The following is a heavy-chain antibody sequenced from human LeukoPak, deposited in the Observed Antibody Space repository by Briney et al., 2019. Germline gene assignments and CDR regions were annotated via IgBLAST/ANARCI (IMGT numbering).Heavy chain of an antibody. Sequence: HPGGSLRLSCAASGVTFSNYAMTWVRQAPGKGLKWVSGISGSGVSTYYADSVKGRFTISRDNSKNTLYLQMNSLRADDTAVYYCAKGFRSVVARDSFDIWGQGTMVTVSS. D-gene: IGHD2/OR15-2a*01. CDR2: ISGSGVST. CDR1: GVTFSNYA. J-gene: IGHJ3*02. CDR3: AKGFRSVVARDSFDI. V-gene: IGHV3-23*01.